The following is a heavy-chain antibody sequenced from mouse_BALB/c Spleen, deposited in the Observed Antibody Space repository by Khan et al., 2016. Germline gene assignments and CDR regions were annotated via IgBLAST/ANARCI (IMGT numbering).Heavy chain of an antibody. Sequence: QVQLKQSGPGLVAPSQSLSITCTVSGFSLTSYGVHWVRQPPGKGLEWLGVIWAGGSTNYNSARMSRLSISKDNSKSQVFLKMNSLQTDDTAMYYCARDKGNYVSFDYWGQGTTLTVSS. CDR1: GFSLTSYG. D-gene: IGHD2-1*01. J-gene: IGHJ2*01. CDR3: ARDKGNYVSFDY. CDR2: IWAGGST. V-gene: IGHV2-9*02.